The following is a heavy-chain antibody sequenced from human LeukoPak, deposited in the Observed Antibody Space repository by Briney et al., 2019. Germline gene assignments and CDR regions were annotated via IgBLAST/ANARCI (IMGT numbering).Heavy chain of an antibody. Sequence: GGSLRLSCAASGFTFSSYWMSWVRQAPGKGLERVANIKYDGSEKYYVDSVKGRFTISRDNAKNSVSLQMNSLRAEDTAVYYCARDRGSTWYRGFGPWGQGILVTVSS. CDR1: GFTFSSYW. V-gene: IGHV3-7*01. CDR3: ARDRGSTWYRGFGP. CDR2: IKYDGSEK. D-gene: IGHD6-13*01. J-gene: IGHJ5*02.